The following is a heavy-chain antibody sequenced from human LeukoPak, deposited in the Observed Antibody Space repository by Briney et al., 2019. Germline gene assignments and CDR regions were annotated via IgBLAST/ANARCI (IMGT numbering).Heavy chain of an antibody. D-gene: IGHD6-13*01. CDR1: GGSFSGYY. CDR3: ARARDGRFIAAAVDY. J-gene: IGHJ4*02. V-gene: IGHV4-34*01. Sequence: SETLSLTCAVYGGSFSGYYWSWIRQPPGKGLEWIGEINHSGSTNYNPSLKSRVTISVDTSKNQFSLKLSSVTAADTAVYYCARARDGRFIAAAVDYWGQGTLVTVSS. CDR2: INHSGST.